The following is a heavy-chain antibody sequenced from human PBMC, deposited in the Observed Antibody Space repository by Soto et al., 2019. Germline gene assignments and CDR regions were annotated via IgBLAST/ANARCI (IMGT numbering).Heavy chain of an antibody. Sequence: PGGSLRLSCAASGFTFGSYWMSWVRQAPGKGLEWVANIKQDGSEKYYVDSVKGRFTISRDNAKNSLYLQMNSLRAEDTAVYYCARVSYSSGWPFDYWGQGTLVTVSS. J-gene: IGHJ4*02. V-gene: IGHV3-7*01. CDR2: IKQDGSEK. CDR3: ARVSYSSGWPFDY. CDR1: GFTFGSYW. D-gene: IGHD6-19*01.